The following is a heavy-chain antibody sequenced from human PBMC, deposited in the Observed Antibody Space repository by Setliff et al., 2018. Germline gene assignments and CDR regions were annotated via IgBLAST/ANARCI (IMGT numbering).Heavy chain of an antibody. CDR3: ARDSRNYYDSSGLYERNAFDI. CDR1: GGTFSSYA. V-gene: IGHV1-69*10. Sequence: GASVKVSCKASGGTFSSYAISWVRQAPGQGLEWMRGIIPILGIANYAQKFQGRVTITADKSTSTAYMELSSLRSEDTAVYYCARDSRNYYDSSGLYERNAFDIWGQGTMVTVSS. J-gene: IGHJ3*02. CDR2: IIPILGIA. D-gene: IGHD3-22*01.